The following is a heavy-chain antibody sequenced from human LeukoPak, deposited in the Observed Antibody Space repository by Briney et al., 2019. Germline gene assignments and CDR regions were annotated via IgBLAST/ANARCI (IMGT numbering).Heavy chain of an antibody. V-gene: IGHV4-39*07. D-gene: IGHD5-18*01. CDR1: GGSISSSNYY. J-gene: IGHJ3*02. CDR3: ARDPIDTAMVTACNDAFDI. Sequence: SETLSLTCTVSGGSISSSNYYWGWIRQPPGNGLEWIGSISYSGSTYYNPSLKSRVTISVDTSKNQCSLKLSSVSAADTAVYYCARDPIDTAMVTACNDAFDIWGQGTMVTVSS. CDR2: ISYSGST.